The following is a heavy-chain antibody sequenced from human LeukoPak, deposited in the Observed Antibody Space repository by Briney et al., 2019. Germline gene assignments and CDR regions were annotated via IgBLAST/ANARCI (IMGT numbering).Heavy chain of an antibody. Sequence: GASVKVSCKASGYTFTSYGISWVRQAPGQGLEWMGWISAYNGNTNYAQKLQGRVTMTTDTSTSTAYMELRSLKSDDTAVYYCARASVVVAASHFDYWGQGTLVTVSS. CDR1: GYTFTSYG. V-gene: IGHV1-18*04. D-gene: IGHD2-15*01. CDR2: ISAYNGNT. CDR3: ARASVVVAASHFDY. J-gene: IGHJ4*02.